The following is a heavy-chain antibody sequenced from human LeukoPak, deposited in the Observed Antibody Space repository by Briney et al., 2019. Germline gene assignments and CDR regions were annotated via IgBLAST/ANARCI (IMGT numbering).Heavy chain of an antibody. CDR1: GFTVSSNY. V-gene: IGHV3-66*01. Sequence: GESLRLSCTASGFTVSSNYMSWVRQAPGKGLEWVSVMYSGGSTYYADFVRNRFTISRDNSKNTLYLQMNTLRAEDTAVYYCARSLPFRGTFSFDSWGQGTLVTVSS. CDR3: ARSLPFRGTFSFDS. J-gene: IGHJ4*02. D-gene: IGHD1-26*01. CDR2: MYSGGST.